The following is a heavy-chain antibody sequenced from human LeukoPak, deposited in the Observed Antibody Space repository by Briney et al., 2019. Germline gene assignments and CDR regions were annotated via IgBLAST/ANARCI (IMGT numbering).Heavy chain of an antibody. CDR3: ARDYDSSGYWNY. CDR2: IYYSGST. Sequence: SETLSLTCTVSGGSISSGDYYWSWIRQPPGKGLEWIGYIYYSGSTYYNPSLKSRVTISVDTSKNQFSLKLSSVTAADTAVYYCARDYDSSGYWNYWGQGTLVTVSS. CDR1: GGSISSGDYY. V-gene: IGHV4-30-4*01. D-gene: IGHD3-22*01. J-gene: IGHJ4*02.